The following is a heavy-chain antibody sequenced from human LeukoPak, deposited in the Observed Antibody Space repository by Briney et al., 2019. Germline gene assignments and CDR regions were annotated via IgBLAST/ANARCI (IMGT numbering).Heavy chain of an antibody. Sequence: PGGSLRLSCAASGFTFSNAWMNWARQAPGKGLEWVSYISSSGSTIYYADSVKGRFTISRDNAKNSLYLQMNSLRAEDTAVYYCARDNMVQLWFYYMDVWGKGTTVTVSS. CDR1: GFTFSNAW. D-gene: IGHD5-18*01. CDR3: ARDNMVQLWFYYMDV. V-gene: IGHV3-11*04. J-gene: IGHJ6*03. CDR2: ISSSGSTI.